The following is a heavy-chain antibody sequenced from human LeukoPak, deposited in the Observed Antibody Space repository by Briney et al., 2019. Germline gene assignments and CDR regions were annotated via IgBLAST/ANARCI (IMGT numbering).Heavy chain of an antibody. J-gene: IGHJ5*02. CDR3: AHILAAAGTGNWFDP. V-gene: IGHV2-5*02. CDR1: GFSLSTSGVG. Sequence: SGPTLVHPTQPLTLTCTFSGFSLSTSGVGVGWIRQPPGKALEWLALIYWDDDKRYSPSLKSRLTITKDTSKNQVVLTMTNMDPVDTATYYCAHILAAAGTGNWFDPWGQGTLVTVSS. D-gene: IGHD6-13*01. CDR2: IYWDDDK.